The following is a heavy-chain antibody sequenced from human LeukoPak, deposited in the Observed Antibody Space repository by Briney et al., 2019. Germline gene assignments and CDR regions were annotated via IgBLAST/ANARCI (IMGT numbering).Heavy chain of an antibody. CDR3: AKEGRWLQLGGAFDI. CDR1: GFTFSSYD. Sequence: GGSLRLSCAASGFTFSSYDMHWVRQAPGKGLEWVSVISSDENNKYYADSVKGRFTISRGNSKNTLYLQMSSLRPEDTAVYYCAKEGRWLQLGGAFDIWGQGTMVTVSS. D-gene: IGHD5-24*01. J-gene: IGHJ3*02. CDR2: ISSDENNK. V-gene: IGHV3-30*18.